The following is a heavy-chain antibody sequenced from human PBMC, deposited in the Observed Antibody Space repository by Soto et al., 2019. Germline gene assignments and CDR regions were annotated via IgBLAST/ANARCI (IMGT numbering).Heavy chain of an antibody. D-gene: IGHD3-16*01. CDR3: ARAFGGEYYDRRSWYSAY. CDR1: GYKFIDYW. J-gene: IGHJ4*02. V-gene: IGHV5-51*01. CDR2: IYPGDFDI. Sequence: GESLKISCKGSGYKFIDYWIGWVRQVPGKGLEWMGSIYPGDFDIKYGPSFQGQVTISADKSITTVYLHWSSLKASDTGIYYSARAFGGEYYDRRSWYSAYWGQGTQVTVSS.